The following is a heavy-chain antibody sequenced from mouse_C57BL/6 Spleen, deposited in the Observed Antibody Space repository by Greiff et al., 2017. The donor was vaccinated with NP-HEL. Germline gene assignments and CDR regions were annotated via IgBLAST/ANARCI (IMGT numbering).Heavy chain of an antibody. D-gene: IGHD1-1*01. V-gene: IGHV1-26*01. Sequence: VQLQQSGPELVKPGASVKISCKASGYTFTDYYMNWVKQSHGKSLEWIGDINPNNGGTSYNQKFKGKATLTVDKSSSTAYMELRSLTSEDSAVYYCARSGLGYYGSSYGYFDVWGTGTTVTVSS. CDR3: ARSGLGYYGSSYGYFDV. CDR1: GYTFTDYY. CDR2: INPNNGGT. J-gene: IGHJ1*03.